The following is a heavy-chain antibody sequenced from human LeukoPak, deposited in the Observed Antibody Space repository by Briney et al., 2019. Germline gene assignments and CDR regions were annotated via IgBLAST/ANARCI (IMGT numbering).Heavy chain of an antibody. Sequence: GGSLRLSCAASGFTFSSYGMHWVRQAPGKGLGWVAVIWYDGSNKYYADSVKGRFTISRDNSKNTLYLQMNSLRAEDTAVYYCARLYGSYPGWFDPWGQGTLVTVSS. CDR3: ARLYGSYPGWFDP. CDR1: GFTFSSYG. D-gene: IGHD2-15*01. CDR2: IWYDGSNK. J-gene: IGHJ5*02. V-gene: IGHV3-33*01.